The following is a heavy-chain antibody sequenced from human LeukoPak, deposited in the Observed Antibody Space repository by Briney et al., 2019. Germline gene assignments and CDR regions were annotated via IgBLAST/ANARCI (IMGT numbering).Heavy chain of an antibody. V-gene: IGHV1-24*01. J-gene: IGHJ3*02. CDR3: ATAAIVVEDAFDI. D-gene: IGHD3-22*01. CDR1: GYTLTELP. Sequence: ASVKGSCKVSGYTLTELPMHWVRQAPGKGLEWMGGFDPEDGETIYAQKFQGRVTMTEDTSTDTAYMELSSLRSEDTAVYYRATAAIVVEDAFDIWGQGTMVTVSS. CDR2: FDPEDGET.